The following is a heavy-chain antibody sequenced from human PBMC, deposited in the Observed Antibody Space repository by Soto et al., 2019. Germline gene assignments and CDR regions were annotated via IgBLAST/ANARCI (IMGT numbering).Heavy chain of an antibody. J-gene: IGHJ3*02. V-gene: IGHV3-53*02. CDR1: GFTVSSNY. CDR3: ARELLGEAFDI. D-gene: IGHD3-10*01. Sequence: EVQLVETGGGLIQPGGSLRLSCAASGFTVSSNYMSWVRQAPGKGLEWVSVIYSGGSTYYADYVKGRFTISRDNSKNTLYLQMSSLRAEDTAVYYCARELLGEAFDIWGQGTMVTVCS. CDR2: IYSGGST.